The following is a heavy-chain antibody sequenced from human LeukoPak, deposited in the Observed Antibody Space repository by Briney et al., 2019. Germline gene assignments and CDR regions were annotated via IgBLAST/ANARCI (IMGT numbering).Heavy chain of an antibody. Sequence: GASVKVSCKASGYTFTSYGISWERQAPGQGLEWVGWISAYNGDTNYAQNLQGRVTLTTDTSTSTAYMELRSLGSDDTAAYYCARDWRYFGYYYYYGMDVWGQGTTVTVSS. D-gene: IGHD3-9*01. CDR3: ARDWRYFGYYYYYGMDV. CDR2: ISAYNGDT. CDR1: GYTFTSYG. V-gene: IGHV1-18*01. J-gene: IGHJ6*02.